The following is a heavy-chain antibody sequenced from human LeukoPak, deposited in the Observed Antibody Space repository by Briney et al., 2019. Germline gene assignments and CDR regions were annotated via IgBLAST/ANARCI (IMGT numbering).Heavy chain of an antibody. CDR3: ARGVSYYGYYFDY. Sequence: PSETLSLTCAVYGGSFSGYYWSWIRQPPGKGLEWIGEINHSGSTNYNPSLKSQVTISVDTSKNQFSLKLSSVTAADTAVYYCARGVSYYGYYFDYWGQGTLVTVSS. CDR2: INHSGST. CDR1: GGSFSGYY. J-gene: IGHJ4*02. D-gene: IGHD1-26*01. V-gene: IGHV4-34*01.